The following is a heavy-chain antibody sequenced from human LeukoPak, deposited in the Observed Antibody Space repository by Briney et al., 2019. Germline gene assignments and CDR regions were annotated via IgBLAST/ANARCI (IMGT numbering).Heavy chain of an antibody. V-gene: IGHV1-8*01. Sequence: GASVKVSCKASGYTFTSYDINWVRQATGQGLEWMGWMNPNSCNTGYAQKFQGRVTMPRNTSISTAYMELSSLRSEDTAVYYCAREMATKAYVIDYWGRGTLVTVSS. CDR1: GYTFTSYD. D-gene: IGHD5-24*01. CDR2: MNPNSCNT. CDR3: AREMATKAYVIDY. J-gene: IGHJ4*02.